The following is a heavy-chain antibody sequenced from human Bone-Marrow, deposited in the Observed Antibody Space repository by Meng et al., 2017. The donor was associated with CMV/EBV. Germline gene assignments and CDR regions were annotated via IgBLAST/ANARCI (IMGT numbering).Heavy chain of an antibody. CDR3: ARMGYYDFWSGFYGMDV. CDR1: GYTFTGYY. V-gene: IGHV1-8*03. J-gene: IGHJ6*02. CDR2: INPNSGNT. D-gene: IGHD3-3*01. Sequence: ASVKVSCKASGYTFTGYYMHWVRQVPGQGLEWMGWINPNSGNTGYAQKFQGRVTITRNTSISTAYMELSSLRSEDTAVYYCARMGYYDFWSGFYGMDVWGQGTTVTVSS.